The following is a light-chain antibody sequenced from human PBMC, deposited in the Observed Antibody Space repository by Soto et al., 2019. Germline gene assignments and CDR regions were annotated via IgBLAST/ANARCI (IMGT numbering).Light chain of an antibody. Sequence: QSALTQPASVSGAPGQSITISCTGTSSNVGGYNYVSWYQHHPGKAPKFMIYDVSNRPSGISNRFSGSKSGNTASLTISGLQAEDEADYYCRSYTTSNTRQIVFGTGTKLTVL. V-gene: IGLV2-14*03. CDR3: RSYTTSNTRQIV. J-gene: IGLJ1*01. CDR2: DVS. CDR1: SSNVGGYNY.